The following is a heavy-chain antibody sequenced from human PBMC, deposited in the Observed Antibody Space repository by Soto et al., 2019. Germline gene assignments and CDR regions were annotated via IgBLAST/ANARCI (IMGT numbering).Heavy chain of an antibody. V-gene: IGHV1-46*03. J-gene: IGHJ1*01. CDR1: GYTFTSYY. Sequence: QVQLVQSGAEVKKPGASVKVSCKASGYTFTSYYMHWVRQAPGQGLEWMGIINPSGGSTSYAQKFQGRVTMTRKTSTSTVYMELSSLRPEDTAVYYCARDREGGYSYGSFQHWGQGTLSPSPQ. CDR3: ARDREGGYSYGSFQH. CDR2: INPSGGST. D-gene: IGHD5-18*01.